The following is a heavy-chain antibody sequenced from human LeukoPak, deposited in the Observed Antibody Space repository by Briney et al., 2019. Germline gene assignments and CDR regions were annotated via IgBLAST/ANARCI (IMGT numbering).Heavy chain of an antibody. CDR1: GFTFNHYW. CDR3: ARDPHRIAAAGSGFDF. CDR2: LWSDGSNR. J-gene: IGHJ4*02. D-gene: IGHD6-13*01. Sequence: GGSLRLSCAASGFTFNHYWMTWVRQAPGKGLEWVAALWSDGSNRFYADSVKGRFTISRDDSKNMLYLQMNSLRGEDTAVYYCARDPHRIAAAGSGFDFWGQGTLVTVSS. V-gene: IGHV3-33*08.